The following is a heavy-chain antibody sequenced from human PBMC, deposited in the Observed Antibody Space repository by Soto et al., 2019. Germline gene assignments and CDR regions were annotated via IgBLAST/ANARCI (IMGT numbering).Heavy chain of an antibody. V-gene: IGHV3-48*02. Sequence: VQLVESGGGLVQPGGSLRLSCAASGFTFSSYSMNWVRQAPGKGLEWVSYISSSSSTIYYADSVKGRFTISRDNAKNSLYLQMNSLRDEDTAVYYCARQAPTYYYDSSGYQPHELDYWGQGTLVTVSS. CDR1: GFTFSSYS. CDR3: ARQAPTYYYDSSGYQPHELDY. CDR2: ISSSSSTI. J-gene: IGHJ4*02. D-gene: IGHD3-22*01.